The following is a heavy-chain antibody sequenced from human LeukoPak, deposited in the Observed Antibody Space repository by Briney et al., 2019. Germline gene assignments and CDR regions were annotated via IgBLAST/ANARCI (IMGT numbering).Heavy chain of an antibody. J-gene: IGHJ3*02. D-gene: IGHD3-10*01. CDR3: AREGSVVRGLAFDI. V-gene: IGHV4-59*01. CDR2: IYYSGST. Sequence: SETLSLTCTVSGGSISSYYWIWIRQPPGKGLKWIGYIYYSGSTNYNPSLKSRVTISVDTSKNQSSLRLYSVPAADTAVYYCAREGSVVRGLAFDIWGQGTMVTVSS. CDR1: GGSISSYY.